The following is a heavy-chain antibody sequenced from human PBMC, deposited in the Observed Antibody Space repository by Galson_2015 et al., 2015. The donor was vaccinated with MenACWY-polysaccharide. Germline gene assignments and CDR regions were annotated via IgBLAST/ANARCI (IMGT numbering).Heavy chain of an antibody. CDR2: IYYSGST. D-gene: IGHD4-17*01. J-gene: IGHJ6*02. CDR1: GGSISSYY. Sequence: LSLTCTVSGGSISSYYWSWIRQPPGKGLEWIGYIYYSGSTNYNPSLKSRVTISVDTSKNQFSLKLSSVTAADTAVYYCARDYGDWSTGSDDYYYYGMDVWGQGTTVTVSS. V-gene: IGHV4-59*01. CDR3: ARDYGDWSTGSDDYYYYGMDV.